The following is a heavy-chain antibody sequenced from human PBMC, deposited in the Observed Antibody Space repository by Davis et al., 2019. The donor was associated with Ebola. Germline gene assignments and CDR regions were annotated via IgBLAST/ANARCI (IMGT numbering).Heavy chain of an antibody. D-gene: IGHD2-2*01. Sequence: PGGSLRLSCAAAGFTFSDYGMHWVRQAPGKGLEWLAVISFDGTITKYADSVKGRLTISRDNSKNTLYLQMNSLRAEDTAVYYCAKDRRDIVVVPAANSFDDWGQGTLVTVSS. V-gene: IGHV3-30*18. CDR1: GFTFSDYG. J-gene: IGHJ4*02. CDR2: ISFDGTIT. CDR3: AKDRRDIVVVPAANSFDD.